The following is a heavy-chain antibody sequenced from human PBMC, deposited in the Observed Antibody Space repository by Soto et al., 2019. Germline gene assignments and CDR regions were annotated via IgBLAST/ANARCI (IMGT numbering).Heavy chain of an antibody. CDR1: GFTFSSHG. CDR3: AKDVTSRGTGWFDR. D-gene: IGHD2-15*01. J-gene: IGHJ5*02. V-gene: IGHV3-30*18. CDR2: ISDDGSER. Sequence: QVQLVESGGGVVQTGRSLRLSCVASGFTFSSHGMHWVRQAPGKGLEWVAVISDDGSERSYAASVKGRFTISRDYSKSTVYLQVKSLRTEDTAVYYCAKDVTSRGTGWFDRWGQGTLVTVSS.